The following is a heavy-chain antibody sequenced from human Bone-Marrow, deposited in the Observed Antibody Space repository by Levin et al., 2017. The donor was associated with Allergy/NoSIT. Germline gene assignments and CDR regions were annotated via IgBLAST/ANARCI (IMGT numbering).Heavy chain of an antibody. D-gene: IGHD2-21*02. J-gene: IGHJ6*02. CDR2: ITATGGDT. V-gene: IGHV3-23*01. CDR1: GFTFRTSA. Sequence: PGGSLRLSCAASGFTFRTSAMTWVRQAPGKGLEWVSGITATGGDTYYADSLKGRFTISRDNSKNTVFLQMNSLRAEDTAVYYCAKGHDFYCISTDCYIYYSLGLDVWGRGTKVTVSS. CDR3: AKGHDFYCISTDCYIYYSLGLDV.